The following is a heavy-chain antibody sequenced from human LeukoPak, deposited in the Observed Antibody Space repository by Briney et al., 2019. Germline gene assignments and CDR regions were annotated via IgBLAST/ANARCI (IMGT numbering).Heavy chain of an antibody. CDR1: GFTFSSYA. CDR2: ISGSGGST. CDR3: AKGLYTSGRGYMDV. D-gene: IGHD6-19*01. V-gene: IGHV3-23*01. J-gene: IGHJ6*03. Sequence: PGGSLRLSCAASGFTFSSYAMSWVRQAPGKGLEWVSAISGSGGSTYYADSVKGRFTISRDNSKNTLYLQMNSLRAEDTALYYCAKGLYTSGRGYMDVWGKGTTVTISS.